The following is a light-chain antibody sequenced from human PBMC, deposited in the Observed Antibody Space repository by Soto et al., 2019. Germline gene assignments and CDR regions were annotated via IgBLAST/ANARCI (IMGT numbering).Light chain of an antibody. CDR1: QSVRSN. CDR2: GAS. V-gene: IGKV3-15*01. CDR3: QQYDNWPPIT. Sequence: VMSQCLVPLSVYPGERVTLSCRARQSVRSNLAWYQQKPGQSPRLLIYGASTRATGIPARFSGSGSGTEFTLTISSLQSEDFAVNYCQQYDNWPPITFGGGTRLEIK. J-gene: IGKJ5*01.